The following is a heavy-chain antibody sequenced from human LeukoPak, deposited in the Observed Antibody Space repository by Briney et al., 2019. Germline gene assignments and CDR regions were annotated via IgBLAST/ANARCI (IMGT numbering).Heavy chain of an antibody. D-gene: IGHD6-13*01. J-gene: IGHJ4*02. V-gene: IGHV3-33*01. CDR2: IWYDGSNK. CDR3: ARAGYSSSGYYFDY. CDR1: GFTFSSYG. Sequence: GGSLRLSCAASGFTFSSYGMHWVRQAPGKGLEWVAVIWYDGSNKYYADSVKGRFTISRDNSKNTLYLQMNSLRAEDTAVYYCARAGYSSSGYYFDYWGQGTLVTVSS.